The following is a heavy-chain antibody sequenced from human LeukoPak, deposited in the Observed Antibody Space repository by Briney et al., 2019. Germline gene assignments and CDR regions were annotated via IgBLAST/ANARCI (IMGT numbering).Heavy chain of an antibody. CDR1: GGSFSGYY. CDR3: ARDYYYYYMDV. J-gene: IGHJ6*03. V-gene: IGHV4-34*01. Sequence: PSETLSLTCAFYGGSFSGYYWSWIRQPPGKGLEWIGEINHSRSTNYNPSLKSRVTISVDTSKNQFSLKLSSVTAADTAVYYCARDYYYYYMDVWGKGTTVTVSS. CDR2: INHSRST.